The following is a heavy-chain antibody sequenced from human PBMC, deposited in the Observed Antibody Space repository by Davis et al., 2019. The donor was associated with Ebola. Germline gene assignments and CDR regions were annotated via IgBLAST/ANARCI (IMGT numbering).Heavy chain of an antibody. J-gene: IGHJ4*02. D-gene: IGHD4-17*01. V-gene: IGHV3-23*01. Sequence: GESLKISCAASGFTFSSYAMSWLRQAPGKGLEWVSAISGSGGSTYYADSVKGRFTIARDNSKNTLYLQMNSLRDEDTAVYYCARVATTVTIRIDCWGQGTLVTASS. CDR1: GFTFSSYA. CDR2: ISGSGGST. CDR3: ARVATTVTIRIDC.